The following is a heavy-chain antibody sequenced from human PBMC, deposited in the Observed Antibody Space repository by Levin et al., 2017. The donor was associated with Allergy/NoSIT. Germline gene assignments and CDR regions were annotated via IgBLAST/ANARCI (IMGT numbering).Heavy chain of an antibody. CDR1: GFTFSSYG. V-gene: IGHV3-33*01. CDR3: ARVSTPYYDFWSGYLVDV. J-gene: IGHJ6*02. D-gene: IGHD3-3*01. Sequence: GGSLRLSCAASGFTFSSYGMHWVRQAPGKGLEWVAVIWYDGSNKYYADSVKGRFTISRDNSKNTLYLQMNSLRAEDTAVYYCARVSTPYYDFWSGYLVDVWGQGTTVTVSS. CDR2: IWYDGSNK.